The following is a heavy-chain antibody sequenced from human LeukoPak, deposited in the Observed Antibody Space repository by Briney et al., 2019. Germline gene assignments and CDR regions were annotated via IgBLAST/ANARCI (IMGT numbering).Heavy chain of an antibody. V-gene: IGHV4-59*08. CDR2: IYYSGST. D-gene: IGHD2-15*01. CDR1: GGSISSYY. Sequence: SETLSLTCTVSGGSISSYYWSWIRRPPGKGLEWIGYIYYSGSTNYNPSLKSRVTISVDTSKNQFSLKLSSVTAADTAVYYCARRTGCSGGSCYSYYFDYWGQGTLVTVSS. CDR3: ARRTGCSGGSCYSYYFDY. J-gene: IGHJ4*02.